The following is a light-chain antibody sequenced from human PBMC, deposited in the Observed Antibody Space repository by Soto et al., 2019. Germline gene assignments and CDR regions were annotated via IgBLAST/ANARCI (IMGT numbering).Light chain of an antibody. J-gene: IGKJ2*01. CDR1: QSLLHTNGYSY. Sequence: DIVMTQSPLSLPVTPGEPASISCRSSQSLLHTNGYSYLDWYLQKPGQSPQLLIYLGSSRASGVPDGFSGSGSGTDFTLKISRVEAEDVGVYYCMQALQTPPTFGQGTKLEIK. CDR2: LGS. V-gene: IGKV2-28*01. CDR3: MQALQTPPT.